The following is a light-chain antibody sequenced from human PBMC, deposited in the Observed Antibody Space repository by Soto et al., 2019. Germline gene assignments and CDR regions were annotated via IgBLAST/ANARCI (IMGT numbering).Light chain of an antibody. Sequence: DVVMTQSPLSLPVPPGEPASISCRSSQPLLHSNGFNYLDWYLQRPGQSPQLLIFLGSTRASGVPDRFSGSGSGTDFTLKISRVEAKDVGVYYCMQALQSPRTFGQGTKLEIK. V-gene: IGKV2-28*01. J-gene: IGKJ2*02. CDR1: QPLLHSNGFNY. CDR3: MQALQSPRT. CDR2: LGS.